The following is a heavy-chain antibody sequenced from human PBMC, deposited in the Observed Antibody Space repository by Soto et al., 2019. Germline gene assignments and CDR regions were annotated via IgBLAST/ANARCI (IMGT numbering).Heavy chain of an antibody. J-gene: IGHJ4*02. Sequence: QVQLVQSGAEVRKPGASVKVSCKASGYTFTSYSIIWVRQAPGQGLEWMAWISAYNGNTNYAQKFLGRVTMTTDTSTTTAYMELRSPKSDDTAMYYCARLKQLGNYFDSWGQGTLLTVSS. V-gene: IGHV1-18*01. CDR2: ISAYNGNT. CDR3: ARLKQLGNYFDS. D-gene: IGHD1-1*01. CDR1: GYTFTSYS.